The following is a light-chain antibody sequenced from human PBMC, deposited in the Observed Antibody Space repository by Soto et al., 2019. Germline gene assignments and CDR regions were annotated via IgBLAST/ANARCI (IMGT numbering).Light chain of an antibody. J-gene: IGLJ2*01. CDR2: SNN. V-gene: IGLV1-44*01. CDR1: SSNIGSNT. CDR3: AAWDDSLNGVV. Sequence: QSVLTQPPSASGTPGQRVTISCSGSSSNIGSNTVNWYQHLPGTAPKLLIYSNNQRPSGGPDRFSGSKSGTSASLAISGLQSEDEADYYCAAWDDSLNGVVFGGGTKLTVL.